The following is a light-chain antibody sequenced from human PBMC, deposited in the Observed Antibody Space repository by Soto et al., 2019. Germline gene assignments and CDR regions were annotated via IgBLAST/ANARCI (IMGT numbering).Light chain of an antibody. CDR3: GTWYSSLSTWV. CDR1: SSNIGNNY. J-gene: IGLJ3*02. V-gene: IGLV1-51*01. Sequence: QSVLTQPPSVSAAPGQKVTISCSGSSSNIGNNYVAWYQQLPGTAPKLLIYDNNKRPSGIPDRFSGSKSGTSATLGITGLQTGDEADYYCGTWYSSLSTWVFGGGTQLTVL. CDR2: DNN.